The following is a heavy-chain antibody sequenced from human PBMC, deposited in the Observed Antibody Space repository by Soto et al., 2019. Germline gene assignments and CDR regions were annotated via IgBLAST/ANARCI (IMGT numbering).Heavy chain of an antibody. CDR3: AGRARSDYYYMDV. CDR2: ISSNGIGT. CDR1: GFTFSSDA. J-gene: IGHJ6*03. Sequence: EVQLVESGGGLAQPGGSLRLSCAASGFTFSSDAMDWVRQAPGKGLEYVSGISSNGIGTYYASSVKGRFNISRDNSRDTVYLQMDSLRPEDMAVYYCAGRARSDYYYMDVWGKGTSVTVS. V-gene: IGHV3-64*01. D-gene: IGHD3-10*01.